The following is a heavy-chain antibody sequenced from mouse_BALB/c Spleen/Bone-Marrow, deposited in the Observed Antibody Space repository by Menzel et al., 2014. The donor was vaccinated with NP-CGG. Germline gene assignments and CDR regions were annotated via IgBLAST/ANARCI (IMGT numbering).Heavy chain of an antibody. V-gene: IGHV1-4*01. J-gene: IGHJ2*01. D-gene: IGHD1-2*01. CDR1: GYTFTSYT. Sequence: QVQLKDSGAELARPGASVKMSCKASGYTFTSYTMHWVKQRPGQGLEWIGYINPSSGYTNYNQKFKDKATLTADKSSSIAYMQLSSLTSEDSAVYYCARFITTATEYFDYWGQGTTLTVSS. CDR3: ARFITTATEYFDY. CDR2: INPSSGYT.